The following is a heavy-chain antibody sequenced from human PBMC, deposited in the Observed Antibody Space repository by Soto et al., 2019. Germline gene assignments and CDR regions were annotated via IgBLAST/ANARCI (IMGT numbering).Heavy chain of an antibody. CDR1: GFTFSDYA. CDR2: VSHDGKNT. J-gene: IGHJ4*02. D-gene: IGHD6-19*01. V-gene: IGHV3-30*03. CDR3: ARGGRQWLVTSDFNY. Sequence: VQLVESGGGVLQPGRSLRLSCAASGFTFSDYAMHWVRQAPGKGLGWVAVVSHDGKNTHYADSVKGRFTISRDSSKNTVSLEMTSLSAEDTAVYYCARGGRQWLVTSDFNYWGQGALVTVSS.